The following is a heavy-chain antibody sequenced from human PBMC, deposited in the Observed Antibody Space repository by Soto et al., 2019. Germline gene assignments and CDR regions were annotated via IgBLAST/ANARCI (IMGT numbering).Heavy chain of an antibody. CDR3: ARGFGAFAPGVRGVPFDP. J-gene: IGHJ5*02. Sequence: ASVKVSCKASGYTFTSYDINWVRQATGQGLEWMGWMNPNSGNTGYAQKFQGRVTMTRNTSISTAYMELSSLRSEDTAVYSGARGFGAFAPGVRGVPFDPWGQGTLVTVSS. V-gene: IGHV1-8*01. CDR1: GYTFTSYD. CDR2: MNPNSGNT. D-gene: IGHD3-10*01.